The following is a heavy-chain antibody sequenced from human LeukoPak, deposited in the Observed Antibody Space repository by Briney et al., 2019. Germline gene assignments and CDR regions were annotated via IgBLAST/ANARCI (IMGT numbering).Heavy chain of an antibody. J-gene: IGHJ3*02. CDR3: AVTRTEKGAFDI. CDR1: GDSFSSNTST. Sequence: SQTLSLTCAVSGDSFSSNTSTWTWVRQSPSRGLEWLVRAYYRSKWYFGYAVSVESRITINPDPSKHQFSLQLISVTPEDTAVYYCAVTRTEKGAFDIWGRGTMVTVSS. V-gene: IGHV6-1*01. D-gene: IGHD1-1*01. CDR2: AYYRSKWYF.